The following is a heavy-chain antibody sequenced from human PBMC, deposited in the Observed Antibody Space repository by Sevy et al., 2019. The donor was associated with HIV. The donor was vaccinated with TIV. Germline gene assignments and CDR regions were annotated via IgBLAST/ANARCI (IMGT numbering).Heavy chain of an antibody. CDR2: INESGIT. CDR3: ARSPPVVVVPGAPSWFDP. V-gene: IGHV4-34*01. Sequence: SETLSLTCAVHDWSFSGYYWNWIRQLPGKGLEWIGEINESGITYYNPSLKSRVTSSVDTSKKQFSLKLNSVTAADTAVYFCARSPPVVVVPGAPSWFDPWGQGILVTVSS. CDR1: DWSFSGYY. J-gene: IGHJ5*02. D-gene: IGHD2-2*01.